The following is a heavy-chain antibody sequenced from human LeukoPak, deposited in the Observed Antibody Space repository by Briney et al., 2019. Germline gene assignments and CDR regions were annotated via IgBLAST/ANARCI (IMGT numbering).Heavy chain of an antibody. CDR3: ARVYGSGVGDYFDY. V-gene: IGHV1-69*05. CDR1: GGTFSSYA. CDR2: IIPIFGTA. D-gene: IGHD3-10*01. J-gene: IGHJ4*02. Sequence: LVKVSCKASGGTFSSYAISWVRQAPGQGLEWMGGIIPIFGTANYAQKFQGRVTITTDESTSTAYMELSSLRSEDTAVYYCARVYGSGVGDYFDYWGQGTLVTVSS.